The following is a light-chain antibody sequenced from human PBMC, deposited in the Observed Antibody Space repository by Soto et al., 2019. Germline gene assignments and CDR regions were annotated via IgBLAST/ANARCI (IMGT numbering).Light chain of an antibody. Sequence: SALTQPASVSGSPGQSITISCTGTSSDVGGYKYVSWYQQHPGKAPKLMIYEVSNRPSGVSNRFSGSKSGNTASLTISGLQAEDEADYYCNSYTSVHPGVFGSGTKLTVL. CDR3: NSYTSVHPGV. J-gene: IGLJ1*01. V-gene: IGLV2-14*01. CDR2: EVS. CDR1: SSDVGGYKY.